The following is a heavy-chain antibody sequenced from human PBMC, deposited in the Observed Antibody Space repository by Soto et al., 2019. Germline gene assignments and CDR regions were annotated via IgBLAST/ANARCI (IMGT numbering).Heavy chain of an antibody. D-gene: IGHD2-15*01. J-gene: IGHJ4*02. V-gene: IGHV3-21*01. CDR1: GFTFSSYS. Sequence: GGSLRLSCAASGFTFSSYSMNWVRQAPGKGLEWVSSISSSSSYIYYADSVKGRFTISRDNAKNSLYLQMNSLRAEDTAVYYCAAEGKGVDCIGGSGHSYWGQGTLVTVSS. CDR2: ISSSSSYI. CDR3: AAEGKGVDCIGGSGHSY.